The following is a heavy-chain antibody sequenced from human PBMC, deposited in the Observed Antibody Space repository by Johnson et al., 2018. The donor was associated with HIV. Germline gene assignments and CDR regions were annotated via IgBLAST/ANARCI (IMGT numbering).Heavy chain of an antibody. V-gene: IGHV3-7*01. CDR2: IKQDGSEK. J-gene: IGHJ3*02. CDR3: AREYEAFDI. Sequence: EVQLVESGGGLVQPGGSLRLSCAASGFTFSSYWMSWVRQAPGKGLEWVANIKQDGSEKYYVDSVKGRFTISRDTAENLLYLKMNSLRAEDTAVYYCAREYEAFDIWGQGTMVTVSS. CDR1: GFTFSSYW.